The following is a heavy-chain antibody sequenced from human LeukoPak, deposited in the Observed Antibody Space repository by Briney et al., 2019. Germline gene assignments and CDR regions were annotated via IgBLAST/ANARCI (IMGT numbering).Heavy chain of an antibody. J-gene: IGHJ3*02. V-gene: IGHV3-15*01. CDR2: IKSKTDGGTT. CDR3: TTGGGDGYPGDAFDI. D-gene: IGHD5-24*01. CDR1: GFTFSNAW. Sequence: GGSLRLSCAASGFTFSNAWMSWVRQAPGKGLEWVGRIKSKTDGGTTDYAAPVKGRFTISRDDSKNTLYLQMNSLKTEDTAVYYCTTGGGDGYPGDAFDIWGQGTMVTVSS.